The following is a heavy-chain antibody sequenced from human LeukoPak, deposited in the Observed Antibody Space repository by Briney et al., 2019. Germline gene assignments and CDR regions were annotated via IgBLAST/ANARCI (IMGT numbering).Heavy chain of an antibody. Sequence: SETLSLTCTVSGGAFPSHSYYWGWIRQTPGKGLQWIGSIFYSGSAYYNPSLDSRVTISLDTAKSQFSLRLTSVTAADTAVYYCTGGLGYCSRASRYLRFDPWGRGTLVTVSS. CDR1: GGAFPSHSYY. D-gene: IGHD2-2*03. J-gene: IGHJ5*02. V-gene: IGHV4-39*07. CDR2: IFYSGSA. CDR3: TGGLGYCSRASRYLRFDP.